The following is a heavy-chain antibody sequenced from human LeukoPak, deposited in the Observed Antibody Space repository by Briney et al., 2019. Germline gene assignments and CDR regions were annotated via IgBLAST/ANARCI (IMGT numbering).Heavy chain of an antibody. CDR3: AREPLGYQLLPGYYGMDV. D-gene: IGHD2-2*01. Sequence: SETLSLTCTVSGGSISSYYWSWIRQPPGKGLEWIGYIYYSGSTNYNPSLKSRVTISVDTSKNQFSLKLSSVTAADTAVYYCAREPLGYQLLPGYYGMDVWGQGTTVTVSS. J-gene: IGHJ6*02. CDR2: IYYSGST. CDR1: GGSISSYY. V-gene: IGHV4-59*01.